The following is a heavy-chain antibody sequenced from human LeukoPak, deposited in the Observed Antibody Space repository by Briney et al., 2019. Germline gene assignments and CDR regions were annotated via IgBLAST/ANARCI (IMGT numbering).Heavy chain of an antibody. V-gene: IGHV3-23*01. Sequence: GGSLRLSCAASEFTFSSYAMSWVRQAPEKGLEWVSAISDSGGSTYYTDSVKGRFTVSRDNSKNTMYLQMNSLRAEDTAVYYCAKDRRACSSSSCYYRFDYWGQGTLVTVSS. J-gene: IGHJ4*02. D-gene: IGHD2-2*01. CDR1: EFTFSSYA. CDR2: ISDSGGST. CDR3: AKDRRACSSSSCYYRFDY.